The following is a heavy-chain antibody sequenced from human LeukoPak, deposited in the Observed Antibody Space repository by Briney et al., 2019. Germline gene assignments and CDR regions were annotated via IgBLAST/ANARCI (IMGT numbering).Heavy chain of an antibody. Sequence: ASVKVSCKASGYTFTSYDINWVRQATGQGLEWMGWMNPNSGNTGYAQKFQGRVTMTRNTSISTAYMELSSPRSEDTAVYYCASGILTGYYVNYYYYGMDVWGQGTTVTVSS. V-gene: IGHV1-8*01. CDR1: GYTFTSYD. D-gene: IGHD3-9*01. J-gene: IGHJ6*02. CDR2: MNPNSGNT. CDR3: ASGILTGYYVNYYYYGMDV.